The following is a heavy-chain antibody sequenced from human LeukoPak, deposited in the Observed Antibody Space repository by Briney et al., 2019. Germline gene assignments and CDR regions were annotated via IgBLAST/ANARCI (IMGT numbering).Heavy chain of an antibody. V-gene: IGHV1-2*06. Sequence: ASVKVSCKASGYTFTGYYMHWVRQAPGQGLEWMGRINPNSGGTNYAQKFQGRVTMTRDTSISTAYMELSRLRSDDTAVYYCARDFGEWFGEHTTKNDYWGQGTLATVSS. CDR3: ARDFGEWFGEHTTKNDY. CDR1: GYTFTGYY. CDR2: INPNSGGT. J-gene: IGHJ4*02. D-gene: IGHD3-10*01.